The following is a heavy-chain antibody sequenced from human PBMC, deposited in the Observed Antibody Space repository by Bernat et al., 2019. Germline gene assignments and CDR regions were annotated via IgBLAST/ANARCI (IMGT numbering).Heavy chain of an antibody. Sequence: EMQLVQSGGGLVQPGGSLRLACAGSEFTFSGHFIDWVRQAPGKGLEWIGRTRDTPQYAASVKGRFSMSRDDPKNLLYLQMNSLKSEDTAVYYCLGWYYGMNVWGQGNTVTVS. V-gene: IGHV3-72*01. CDR2: TRDTP. D-gene: IGHD6-19*01. CDR1: EFTFSGHF. CDR3: LGWYYGMNV. J-gene: IGHJ6*02.